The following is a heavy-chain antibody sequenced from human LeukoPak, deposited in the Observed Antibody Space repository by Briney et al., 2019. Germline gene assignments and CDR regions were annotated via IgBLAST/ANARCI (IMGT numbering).Heavy chain of an antibody. CDR1: GYRFTNYW. D-gene: IGHD3-10*01. CDR3: AGSIEAPGFPFDY. Sequence: GESLKISCKGSGYRFTNYWIGWVRQMPGKGLEWMGIIYPGDPDTRYSPSFQGQVTISADKSISTAYLQWSSLKASDTAMYYCAGSIEAPGFPFDYWGQGTLVTVSS. J-gene: IGHJ4*02. V-gene: IGHV5-51*01. CDR2: IYPGDPDT.